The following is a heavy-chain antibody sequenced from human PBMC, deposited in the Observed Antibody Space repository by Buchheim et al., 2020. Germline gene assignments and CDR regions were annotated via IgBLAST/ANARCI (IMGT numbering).Heavy chain of an antibody. CDR2: INHSGST. CDR1: GGSFSGYY. Sequence: QVPLQQWGAGLLKPSETLSLTCAVYGGSFSGYYWNWIRQPPGKGLEWIGEINHSGSTNYNPSLKSRVTISVDTSKNQFSLKLSSVTAADTAVYYCARASPSDYYDSSGSAYYYAMDVWGQGTT. J-gene: IGHJ6*02. D-gene: IGHD3-22*01. CDR3: ARASPSDYYDSSGSAYYYAMDV. V-gene: IGHV4-34*01.